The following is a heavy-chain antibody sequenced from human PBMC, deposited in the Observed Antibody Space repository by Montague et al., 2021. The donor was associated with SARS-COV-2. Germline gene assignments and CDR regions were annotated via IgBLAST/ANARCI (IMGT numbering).Heavy chain of an antibody. CDR2: IHHDGHT. CDR3: AKSRITMVRGIYDAFDV. D-gene: IGHD3-10*01. J-gene: IGHJ3*01. CDR1: GGPVSSGAYS. Sequence: TLSLTCAVSGGPVSSGAYSWTWVRQPPGKGLEWIGYIHHDGHTYYNPSLRSRVTISVEGSKNQFSLKLTSVSAADTAVYFCAKSRITMVRGIYDAFDVWGQGTMVTVSS. V-gene: IGHV4-30-2*01.